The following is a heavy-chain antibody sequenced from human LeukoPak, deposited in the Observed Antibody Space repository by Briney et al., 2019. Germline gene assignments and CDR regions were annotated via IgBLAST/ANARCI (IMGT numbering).Heavy chain of an antibody. V-gene: IGHV1-69*01. CDR1: GGTFSSYA. Sequence: SVKVSCKASGGTFSSYAISWVRQAPGQGLEWMGGIIPVFGTANYAQKFQGRVTITADESTSTAYMELSSLRSEDTAVCYCARKGALWFGELFHYMDVWGKGTTVTVSS. J-gene: IGHJ6*03. CDR3: ARKGALWFGELFHYMDV. CDR2: IIPVFGTA. D-gene: IGHD3-10*01.